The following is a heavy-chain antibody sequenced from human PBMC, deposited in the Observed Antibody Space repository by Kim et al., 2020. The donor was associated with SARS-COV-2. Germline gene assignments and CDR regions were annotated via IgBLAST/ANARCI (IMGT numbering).Heavy chain of an antibody. D-gene: IGHD3-3*01. V-gene: IGHV3-21*01. CDR2: I. CDR3: ARTYDLYYMDV. Sequence: IYYADSVKGRFTISRDNAKNSLYLQMNSLRAEDTAVYYCARTYDLYYMDVWGKGTTVTVSS. J-gene: IGHJ6*03.